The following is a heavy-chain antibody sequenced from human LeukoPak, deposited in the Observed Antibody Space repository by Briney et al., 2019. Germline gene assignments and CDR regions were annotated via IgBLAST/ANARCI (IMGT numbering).Heavy chain of an antibody. V-gene: IGHV3-66*02. CDR3: ARDKGGGGAFDY. CDR1: GFTLSSNY. D-gene: IGHD3-16*01. Sequence: PGGSLRLSCAASGFTLSSNYMSWVRQARGKGLEGVSVIYSGGSTYYSESVMGRCTISKDNSKNRRFLPLTNLQAEDPAVCFCARDKGGGGAFDYWGQGSLVTVSS. J-gene: IGHJ4*02. CDR2: IYSGGST.